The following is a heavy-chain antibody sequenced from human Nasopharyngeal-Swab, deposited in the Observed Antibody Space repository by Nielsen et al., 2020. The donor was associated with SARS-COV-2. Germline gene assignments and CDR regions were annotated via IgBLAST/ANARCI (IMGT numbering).Heavy chain of an antibody. V-gene: IGHV3-30-3*01. J-gene: IGHJ6*02. CDR2: ISYDGSNK. CDR3: ARDHLYCSGGSCYRNYYGMDV. D-gene: IGHD2-15*01. Sequence: GLELVAVISYDGSNKYYADSVKGRFTISRDNSKNTLYLQMNSLRAEDTAVYYCARDHLYCSGGSCYRNYYGMDVWGQGTTVTVSS.